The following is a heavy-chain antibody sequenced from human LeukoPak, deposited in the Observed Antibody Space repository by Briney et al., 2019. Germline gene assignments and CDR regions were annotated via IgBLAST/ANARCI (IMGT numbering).Heavy chain of an antibody. CDR2: INSDGSST. D-gene: IGHD3-9*01. J-gene: IGHJ4*02. CDR1: GLTFSNYW. V-gene: IGHV3-74*01. Sequence: GGSLRLSCAASGLTFSNYWMHWVRQAPGKGLVWVSRINSDGSSTRYADSVKGRFTISRDNAKNTLYLQMNSLRAEDTAVYYCTRELDWLPTLDYWGQGTLVTVSS. CDR3: TRELDWLPTLDY.